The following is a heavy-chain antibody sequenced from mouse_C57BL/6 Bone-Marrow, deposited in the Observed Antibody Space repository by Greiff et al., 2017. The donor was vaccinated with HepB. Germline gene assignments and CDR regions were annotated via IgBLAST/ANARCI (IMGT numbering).Heavy chain of an antibody. Sequence: VQLKQSGAELVRPGASVKLSCTASGFNIKDDYMHWVKQRPEQGLEWIGWIDPENGDTEYASKFQGKATITADTSSKTAYLQLSSLTSEDTAVYYCTTDDYEGFAYWGQGTLVTVSA. CDR3: TTDDYEGFAY. V-gene: IGHV14-4*01. CDR1: GFNIKDDY. D-gene: IGHD2-4*01. J-gene: IGHJ3*01. CDR2: IDPENGDT.